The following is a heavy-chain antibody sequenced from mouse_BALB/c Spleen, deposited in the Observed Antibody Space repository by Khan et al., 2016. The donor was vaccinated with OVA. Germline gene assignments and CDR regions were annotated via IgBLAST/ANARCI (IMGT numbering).Heavy chain of an antibody. CDR3: ARSVTITTVVATDFDY. CDR2: ISYSGRT. CDR1: GYSITSDYA. D-gene: IGHD1-1*01. Sequence: EVQLQESGPGLVKPSQSLSLTCTVTGYSITSDYAWNWIRQFPGNKLEWMGYISYSGRTSYNPSPKSRISITRATSKNQFFLQLNSVTTEDTATYYCARSVTITTVVATDFDYWGQGTTLTVSS. V-gene: IGHV3-2*02. J-gene: IGHJ2*01.